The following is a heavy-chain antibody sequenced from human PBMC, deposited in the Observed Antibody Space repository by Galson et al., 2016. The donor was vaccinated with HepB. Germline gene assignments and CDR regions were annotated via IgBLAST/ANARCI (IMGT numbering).Heavy chain of an antibody. CDR2: IDPSDSYT. D-gene: IGHD6-13*01. Sequence: QSGAEVKKPGESLRISCKGSGYSFTNYWISWVRQMPGKGLEWMGRIDPSDSYTNYSPSFQGHVTISADKSISTAYLQWSSLKASDTAMYYCARCEEGYRSRWDYYYDYMDVWGKGTTVTVSS. V-gene: IGHV5-10-1*01. CDR1: GYSFTNYW. CDR3: ARCEEGYRSRWDYYYDYMDV. J-gene: IGHJ6*03.